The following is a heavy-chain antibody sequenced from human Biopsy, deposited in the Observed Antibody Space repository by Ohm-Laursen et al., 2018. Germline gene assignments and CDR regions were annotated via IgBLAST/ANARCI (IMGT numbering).Heavy chain of an antibody. D-gene: IGHD6-19*01. CDR2: IYSSGGS. Sequence: TLCLTCSVSGGSTNDYFWSWIRQPAGETLEWIGRIYSSGGSSYNPSLKSRISMSMDTSNNQFSLTLTSVTAADTAVYYCARTPGKAVAGRFLDLWGRGTLVTVSS. CDR3: ARTPGKAVAGRFLDL. V-gene: IGHV4-4*07. CDR1: GGSTNDYF. J-gene: IGHJ2*01.